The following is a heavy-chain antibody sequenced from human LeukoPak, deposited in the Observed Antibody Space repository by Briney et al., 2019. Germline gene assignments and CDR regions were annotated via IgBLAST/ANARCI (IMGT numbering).Heavy chain of an antibody. CDR1: GVTLSSYA. CDR3: ANKLEDYYDSSGYYLDY. CDR2: ISSSGSGGST. Sequence: GGSLRLSCAASGVTLSSYAMSWARQAPGKGLEWVSGISSSGSGGSTYYADSVKGRFTISRDNSKNTLYLQMNSLRAEDTAVYYCANKLEDYYDSSGYYLDYWGQGTLVTVSS. D-gene: IGHD3-22*01. V-gene: IGHV3-23*01. J-gene: IGHJ4*02.